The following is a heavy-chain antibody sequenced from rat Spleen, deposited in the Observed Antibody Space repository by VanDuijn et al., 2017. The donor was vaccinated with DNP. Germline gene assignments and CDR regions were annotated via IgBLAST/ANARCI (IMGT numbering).Heavy chain of an antibody. J-gene: IGHJ4*01. CDR2: INTDGGST. CDR3: AKDFHFYAMDA. CDR1: GFTFSSYW. Sequence: EVQLVEPGGGLVQPGRSLKLSCVASGFTFSSYWMYWIRQAPGKGLEWVASINTDGGSTYYPDSVKGRFTVSRDNAVSTVYLQMNSLRSDDTATYFCAKDFHFYAMDAWGQGTSLTVSS. V-gene: IGHV5-58*01.